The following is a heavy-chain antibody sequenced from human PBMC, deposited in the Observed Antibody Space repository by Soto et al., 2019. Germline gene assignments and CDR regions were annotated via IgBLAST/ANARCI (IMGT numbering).Heavy chain of an antibody. J-gene: IGHJ4*02. CDR1: GFTFSSYA. CDR3: AGYSSSSINFDY. Sequence: EVQLLESGGGLVQPGGSLRLSCAASGFTFSSYAMSWVRQAPGKGLEWVSAISGSGGSTYYADSVKGRFTISRDNPKNTLYLQMNSLRAEDTAVYYCAGYSSSSINFDYWGQGTLVTVSS. V-gene: IGHV3-23*01. CDR2: ISGSGGST. D-gene: IGHD6-6*01.